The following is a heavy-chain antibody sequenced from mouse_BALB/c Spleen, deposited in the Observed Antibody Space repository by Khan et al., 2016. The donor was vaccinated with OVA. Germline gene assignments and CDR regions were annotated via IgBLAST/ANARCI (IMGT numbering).Heavy chain of an antibody. Sequence: LVESGGGLVKPGGSLKLSCAASGFTFSSYTMSWVRQTPEKRLEWVATISSGGDNTYYPDSVKGRFTISRDNAKNNLYLQMSSLRSEDTALYYCARWNYGNLADWGQGTLVTVSA. CDR1: GFTFSSYT. J-gene: IGHJ3*01. D-gene: IGHD2-1*01. CDR3: ARWNYGNLAD. CDR2: ISSGGDNT. V-gene: IGHV5-9*03.